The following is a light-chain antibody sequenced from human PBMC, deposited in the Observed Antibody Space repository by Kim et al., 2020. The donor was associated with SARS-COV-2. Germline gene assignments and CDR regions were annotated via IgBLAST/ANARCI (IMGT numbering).Light chain of an antibody. CDR2: DVD. CDR3: SSYTSSSTYV. CDR1: SSDVGGYNY. V-gene: IGLV2-14*01. Sequence: QSALTQPASVSESPGQSITISCTGTSSDVGGYNYVSWFQQHPGKAPKLMIYDVDKRPSGVSNRFSSSKSGNTASLTISGLQSEDEADYYCSSYTSSSTYVFGTGTKVTVL. J-gene: IGLJ1*01.